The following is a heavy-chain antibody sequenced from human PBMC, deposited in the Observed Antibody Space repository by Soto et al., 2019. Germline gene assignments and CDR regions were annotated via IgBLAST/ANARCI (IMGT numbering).Heavy chain of an antibody. V-gene: IGHV4-59*01. D-gene: IGHD6-19*01. Sequence: TSETLSLTCSVSGGSIRGSYWSWIRQSPGRGLEWLGYVYYTGSTNYSPSLRSRVSISVDTSKNEFSLRLSSVTAADTAVYFCARSVAVPGAHIDYWGQGTQVTSPQ. CDR3: ARSVAVPGAHIDY. CDR2: VYYTGST. J-gene: IGHJ4*02. CDR1: GGSIRGSY.